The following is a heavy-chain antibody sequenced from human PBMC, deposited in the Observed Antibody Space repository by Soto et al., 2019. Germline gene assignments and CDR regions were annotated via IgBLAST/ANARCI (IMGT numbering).Heavy chain of an antibody. D-gene: IGHD2-15*01. CDR1: AGTFSSYA. V-gene: IGHV1-69*01. Sequence: SVXVSFKSCAGTFSSYAISLFLQAPGQGLEWMGGVIPIFGTANYAQKFQGRVTINADESTSTAYMELSRLRSEDTAVYYCASRGVFKDKRIGKTAIEYWGQGTLV. CDR2: VIPIFGTA. J-gene: IGHJ4*02. CDR3: ASRGVFKDKRIGKTAIEY.